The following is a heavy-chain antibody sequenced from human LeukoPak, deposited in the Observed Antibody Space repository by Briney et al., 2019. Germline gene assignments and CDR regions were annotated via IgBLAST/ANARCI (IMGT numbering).Heavy chain of an antibody. V-gene: IGHV7-4-1*02. D-gene: IGHD6-13*01. Sequence: ASVTVSCKASGYTFTSYAMNWVRQAPGQGLEWMGWINTNTGNPTYAQGFTGRFVFSLDTSVSTAYLQISSLKAEDTAVYYCARDAPDSSSWVPPKDYWGQGTLVTVSS. J-gene: IGHJ4*02. CDR2: INTNTGNP. CDR3: ARDAPDSSSWVPPKDY. CDR1: GYTFTSYA.